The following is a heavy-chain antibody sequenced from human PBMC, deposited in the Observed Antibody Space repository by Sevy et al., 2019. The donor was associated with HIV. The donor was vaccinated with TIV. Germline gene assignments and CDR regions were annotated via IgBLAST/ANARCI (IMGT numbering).Heavy chain of an antibody. V-gene: IGHV3-7*01. CDR1: GFPFSSHW. Sequence: GGSLRLSCAASGFPFSSHWMTWVRQAPGKGLDWVASIKQDGSEMYYVDSVKGRFTISRDNAKNSVYLQMNSLRVEDTARYYCTTGHQELGMRGQGTLVTVSS. CDR3: TTGHQELGM. D-gene: IGHD6-13*01. J-gene: IGHJ4*02. CDR2: IKQDGSEM.